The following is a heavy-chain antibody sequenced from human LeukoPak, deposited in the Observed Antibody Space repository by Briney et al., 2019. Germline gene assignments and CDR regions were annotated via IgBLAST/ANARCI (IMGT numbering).Heavy chain of an antibody. CDR2: INPNSGGT. V-gene: IGHV1-2*02. Sequence: ASVKVSCKASGYSFTPYSINWVRQAPGQGLEWMGWINPNSGGTNYAQKFQGRVTMTRDTSISTAYMELSRLRSDDTAVYYCARLYYDYVCGSYRHWGQGTLVTVSS. CDR1: GYSFTPYS. J-gene: IGHJ4*02. CDR3: ARLYYDYVCGSYRH. D-gene: IGHD3-16*02.